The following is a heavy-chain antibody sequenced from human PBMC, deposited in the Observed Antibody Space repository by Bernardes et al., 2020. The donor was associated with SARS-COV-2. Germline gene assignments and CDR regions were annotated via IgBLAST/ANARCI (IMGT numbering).Heavy chain of an antibody. J-gene: IGHJ3*02. Sequence: GGSLRLSCAAYGFNFRTYWMHWARQAPGEGLVWVSRTNSDGTRTSSADSVKGRFTISRDNAKNTLYLQMTSLRVEDTAMYYCARGGHCGGDCYSGFDIWGQGTMVTVSS. D-gene: IGHD2-21*02. V-gene: IGHV3-74*01. CDR2: TNSDGTRT. CDR1: GFNFRTYW. CDR3: ARGGHCGGDCYSGFDI.